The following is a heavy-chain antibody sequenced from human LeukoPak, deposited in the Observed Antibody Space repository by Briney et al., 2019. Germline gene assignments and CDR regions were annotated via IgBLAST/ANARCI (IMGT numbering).Heavy chain of an antibody. D-gene: IGHD3-22*01. CDR1: GFTFSRNG. CDR2: KSFHGSDN. Sequence: PWQSLRLSCAASGFTFSRNGLHWVCQAPGKGLELEAVKSFHGSDNYYAVSVKGRLTISRDNSKHTLSLQMNSLRVEDTAVYYCVRDGFHDSSGTVDYWGQGTLVTVTS. V-gene: IGHV3-30*04. CDR3: VRDGFHDSSGTVDY. J-gene: IGHJ4*02.